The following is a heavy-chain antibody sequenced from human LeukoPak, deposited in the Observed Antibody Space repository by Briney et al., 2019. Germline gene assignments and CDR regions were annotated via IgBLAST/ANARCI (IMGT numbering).Heavy chain of an antibody. CDR1: GFTFSSYA. Sequence: GGSLRLSCAASGFTFSSYAMSWVREAPARGLEWVSSLRGNGDTFYADSVKGRFTLSRDDSRNTVYLQLNNLRVEDTDVYYCAKASWVSTADAVLWGQGTVVTVSS. D-gene: IGHD3-16*01. CDR2: LRGNGDT. CDR3: AKASWVSTADAVL. J-gene: IGHJ4*02. V-gene: IGHV3-23*01.